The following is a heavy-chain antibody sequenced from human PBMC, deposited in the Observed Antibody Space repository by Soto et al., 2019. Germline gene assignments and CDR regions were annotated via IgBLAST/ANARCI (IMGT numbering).Heavy chain of an antibody. J-gene: IGHJ3*02. CDR1: GGSFSGYY. CDR2: INHSGST. D-gene: IGHD3-10*01. V-gene: IGHV4-34*01. Sequence: QVQLQQWGAGLLKPSETLSLTCAVYGGSFSGYYWSWIRQPPGKGLEWIGEINHSGSTNYNPSLKSRVTISVDTSKNQFSLKLSSVTAADTAVYYCARVFGSGSYRAFDIWGQGTMVTVSS. CDR3: ARVFGSGSYRAFDI.